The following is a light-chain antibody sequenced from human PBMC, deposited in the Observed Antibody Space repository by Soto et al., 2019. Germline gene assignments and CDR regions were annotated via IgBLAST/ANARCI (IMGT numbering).Light chain of an antibody. Sequence: EIVLTQSPGTLSLSPGERATLSCRASQSVSSSYLAWYQQKPGQAPRLLIYGASSRATGIPDRFSGSGSGTDFTLTISRLEPEDFAVYYCQQYSSTPPYPVGQGTKLEIK. CDR2: GAS. J-gene: IGKJ2*01. V-gene: IGKV3-20*01. CDR3: QQYSSTPPYP. CDR1: QSVSSSY.